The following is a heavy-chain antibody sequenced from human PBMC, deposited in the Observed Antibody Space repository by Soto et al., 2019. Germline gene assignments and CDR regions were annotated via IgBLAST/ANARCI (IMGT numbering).Heavy chain of an antibody. J-gene: IGHJ5*02. CDR3: ARVPLTMIRYFDP. V-gene: IGHV4-59*01. Sequence: LRSRVTISIDTSKNHFSLKLSSVTTADTAVYYCARVPLTMIRYFDPCGQGTLVTVSS. D-gene: IGHD3-10*01.